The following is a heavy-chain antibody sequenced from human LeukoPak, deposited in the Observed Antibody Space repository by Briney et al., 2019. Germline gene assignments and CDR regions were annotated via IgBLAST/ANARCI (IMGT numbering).Heavy chain of an antibody. V-gene: IGHV1-69*04. CDR3: ARDRSKGAYCGGDCYSWFDP. Sequence: ASVKVSCKASGGTFSSYAISWVRQAPGQGLEWMGRIIPILRIAHYAQKLQGRVTITADKSTRTAYMELSSLRSEDTAVYYCARDRSKGAYCGGDCYSWFDPWGQGTLVTVSS. D-gene: IGHD2-21*02. J-gene: IGHJ5*02. CDR1: GGTFSSYA. CDR2: IIPILRIA.